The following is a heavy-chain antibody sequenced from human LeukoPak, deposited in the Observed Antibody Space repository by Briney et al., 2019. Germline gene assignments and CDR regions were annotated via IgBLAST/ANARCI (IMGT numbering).Heavy chain of an antibody. V-gene: IGHV3-21*05. D-gene: IGHD3-9*01. CDR2: ISSSSSYI. CDR3: ARASSLTGYPFDY. CDR1: GFTFSSYE. J-gene: IGHJ4*02. Sequence: GGSLRLSCAASGFTFSSYEMNWVRQAPGKGLEWVSYISSSSSYIYYADSVKGRFTISRDNAKNSLYLQMNSLRAEDTAVYYCARASSLTGYPFDYWGQGTLVTVSS.